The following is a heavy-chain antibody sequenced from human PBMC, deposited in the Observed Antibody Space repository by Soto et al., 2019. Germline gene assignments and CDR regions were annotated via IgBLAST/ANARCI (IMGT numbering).Heavy chain of an antibody. CDR1: GGSISSGGYY. Sequence: QVQLQESGPGLVKPSQTLSLTCTVSGGSISSGGYYWSWIRQHPGKGLEWIGYIYYSGSTYYNPSLKRRVTISVDTSKTQFSLKLSSVTAADTAVYYCARSRRLWFGEVGFDPWGQGTLVTVSS. CDR2: IYYSGST. D-gene: IGHD3-10*01. CDR3: ARSRRLWFGEVGFDP. J-gene: IGHJ5*02. V-gene: IGHV4-31*03.